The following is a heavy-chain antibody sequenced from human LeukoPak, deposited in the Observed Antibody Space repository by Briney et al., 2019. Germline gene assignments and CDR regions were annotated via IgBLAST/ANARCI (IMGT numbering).Heavy chain of an antibody. CDR3: ASDLAKVSSGDH. Sequence: ASVKVSCKASGYTFSGYSIHWMRQAPGQGLEYMGWIDPNNGRTDYAQKFQGRVTMTRDTSISTAYMDLSMLRSDDTAVYYCASDLAKVSSGDHWGQGILVTVTS. CDR2: IDPNNGRT. D-gene: IGHD3-10*01. J-gene: IGHJ4*02. CDR1: GYTFSGYS. V-gene: IGHV1-2*02.